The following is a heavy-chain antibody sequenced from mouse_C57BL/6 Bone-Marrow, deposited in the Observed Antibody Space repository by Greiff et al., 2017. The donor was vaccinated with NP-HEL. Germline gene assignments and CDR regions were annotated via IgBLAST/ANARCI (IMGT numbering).Heavy chain of an antibody. CDR2: INPGSGGT. Sequence: VQLQESGAELVRPGTSVKVSCKASGYAFTNYLIEWVKQRPGQGLEWIGVINPGSGGTNYNEKFKGKATLTADKSSSTAYMQLSSLTSEDSAVYFCARTTDRLTFPYWYFDVWGTGTTVTVSS. CDR1: GYAFTNYL. D-gene: IGHD2-12*01. V-gene: IGHV1-54*01. J-gene: IGHJ1*03. CDR3: ARTTDRLTFPYWYFDV.